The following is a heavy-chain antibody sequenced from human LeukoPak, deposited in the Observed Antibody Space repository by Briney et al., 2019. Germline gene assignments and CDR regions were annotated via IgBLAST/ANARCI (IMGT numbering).Heavy chain of an antibody. CDR1: GFTFSNYW. CDR3: VGSSGWLFDY. CDR2: IKEDGSRI. D-gene: IGHD6-19*01. V-gene: IGHV3-7*01. Sequence: PGGSLRLSCAGTGFTFSNYWMNWVRQAPGKGLEWVANIKEDGSRINYVDSVKGRFTISRDNAKNSVYLQMDNLRAEDTAVYYCVGSSGWLFDYWGQGILVAASS. J-gene: IGHJ4*02.